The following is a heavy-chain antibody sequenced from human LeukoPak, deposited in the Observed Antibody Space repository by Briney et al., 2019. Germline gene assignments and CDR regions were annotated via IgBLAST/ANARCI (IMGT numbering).Heavy chain of an antibody. V-gene: IGHV4-59*01. CDR2: IHYSGST. CDR3: ARINGHIFDY. J-gene: IGHJ4*02. Sequence: SSETLSLTCTVSGGSISNYYWSWIRQPPGKGLEWIGYIHYSGSTNYNPSLKSRATISVDMSKNEFSLKLSSVTTADTAIYYCARINGHIFDYWGQGTLVTVSS. CDR1: GGSISNYY. D-gene: IGHD5-24*01.